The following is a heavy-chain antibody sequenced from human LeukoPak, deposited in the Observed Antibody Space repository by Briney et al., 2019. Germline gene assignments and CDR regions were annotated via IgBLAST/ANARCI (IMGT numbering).Heavy chain of an antibody. CDR1: GFTFSSYA. CDR2: IYSGGST. Sequence: GGSLRLSCAASGFTFSSYAMSWVRQAPGKGLEWVSVIYSGGSTYYADSVKGRFTISRDNSKNTLYLQMNSLRAEDTAVYYCARGGQQLAMGIDYWGQGTLVTVSS. D-gene: IGHD6-13*01. J-gene: IGHJ4*02. CDR3: ARGGQQLAMGIDY. V-gene: IGHV3-66*01.